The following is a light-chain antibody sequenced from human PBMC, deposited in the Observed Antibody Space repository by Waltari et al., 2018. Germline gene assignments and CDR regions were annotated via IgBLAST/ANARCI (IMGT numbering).Light chain of an antibody. Sequence: HSALTQPAPVSGSPGESLTISFTGPSSDSGGYHYFFWYQQTPGKAPALMIYDVNYRPSGVSSRFSGSKSGNTASLTISGLQAEDESDYYCSSYTTSNIIIFGGGTKLSVL. J-gene: IGLJ2*01. CDR1: SSDSGGYHY. CDR2: DVN. V-gene: IGLV2-14*03. CDR3: SSYTTSNIII.